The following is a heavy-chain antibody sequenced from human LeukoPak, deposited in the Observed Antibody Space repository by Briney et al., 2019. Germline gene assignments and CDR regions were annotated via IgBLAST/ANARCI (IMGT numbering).Heavy chain of an antibody. V-gene: IGHV3-7*01. D-gene: IGHD4-11*01. Sequence: GGSLRLSCAASGFTLSTYRMSWVRQAPGKGLEWVANIKQDGSEKHYVDSVKGRFTISRDNAKNSLYLQMSSLRAEDTAVYYSTRVEETATTAAIIRKYSYYYYYMDVWGKGNTVTVSS. CDR2: IKQDGSEK. CDR1: GFTLSTYR. CDR3: TRVEETATTAAIIRKYSYYYYYMDV. J-gene: IGHJ6*03.